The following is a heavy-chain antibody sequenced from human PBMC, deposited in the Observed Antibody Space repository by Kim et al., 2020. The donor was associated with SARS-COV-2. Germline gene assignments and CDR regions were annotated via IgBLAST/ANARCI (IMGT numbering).Heavy chain of an antibody. CDR1: GFAFSTYW. D-gene: IGHD7-27*01. CDR3: VRGDWGSGF. J-gene: IGHJ4*02. V-gene: IGHV3-74*03. CDR2: IYSDVSIT. Sequence: GGSLRLSCGASGFAFSTYWMYWVRQAPGKGLEWVSRIYSDVSITTYADSVKGRFTISRDNANNMLYLQMNSLRPEDTAVYYCVRGDWGSGFWGQGTLVTVSS.